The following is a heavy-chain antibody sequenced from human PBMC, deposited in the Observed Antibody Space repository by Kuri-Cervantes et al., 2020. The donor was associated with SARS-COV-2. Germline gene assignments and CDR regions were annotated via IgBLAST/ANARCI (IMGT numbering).Heavy chain of an antibody. Sequence: GSMRLSCTVSGGSISSSSYYWGWIRQPPGKGLEGIGSIYYSGSTYYNPSLKSRVTISVDTSKNQFSRKLSSVTAADTAVYYCARVAVVVVAADWYFDLWGRGTLVTVSS. CDR2: IYYSGST. J-gene: IGHJ2*01. CDR3: ARVAVVVVAADWYFDL. D-gene: IGHD2-15*01. V-gene: IGHV4-39*07. CDR1: GGSISSSSYY.